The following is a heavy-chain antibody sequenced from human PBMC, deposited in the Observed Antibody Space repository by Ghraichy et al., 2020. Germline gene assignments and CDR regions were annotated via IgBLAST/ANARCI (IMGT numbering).Heavy chain of an antibody. J-gene: IGHJ6*02. CDR1: GFTFSSYA. CDR2: ISGIGGST. V-gene: IGHV3-23*01. D-gene: IGHD3-3*01. Sequence: GGSLRLSCAASGFTFSSYAMSWVRQAPGKGLEWVSAISGIGGSTYYADSVKGRFTISRDNSKNTLYLQMNSLRAEDTAVYYCANLDWSGYYNYYYYYGMDVWGQGTTVTVSS. CDR3: ANLDWSGYYNYYYYYGMDV.